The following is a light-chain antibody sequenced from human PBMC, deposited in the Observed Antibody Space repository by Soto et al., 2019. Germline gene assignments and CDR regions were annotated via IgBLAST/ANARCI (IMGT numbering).Light chain of an antibody. Sequence: EVVMTQSPATLSVSPGERATLSCRASQSVNANLAWYQQKPGQAPRLLIHGASNRATGIPARFSGSGFGTEFILTSSSLQSEDFAAYYCQQYNTWLWTFGQGTKVEIK. J-gene: IGKJ1*01. CDR2: GAS. V-gene: IGKV3-15*01. CDR3: QQYNTWLWT. CDR1: QSVNAN.